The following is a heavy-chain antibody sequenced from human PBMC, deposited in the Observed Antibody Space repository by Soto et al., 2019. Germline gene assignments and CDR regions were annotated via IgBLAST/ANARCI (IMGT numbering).Heavy chain of an antibody. CDR2: ISYDGSNK. CDR1: GFTFSNYG. V-gene: IGHV3-30*18. D-gene: IGHD6-6*01. Sequence: GGSLRLSCAASGFTFSNYGMHWVRQAPGKGLEWVAVISYDGSNKYYADSVKGRFIISRDNSKNTLYLQMNSLRAEDTAVYYCAKDLGGSASVCDYWGQRTLVTVSS. J-gene: IGHJ4*02. CDR3: AKDLGGSASVCDY.